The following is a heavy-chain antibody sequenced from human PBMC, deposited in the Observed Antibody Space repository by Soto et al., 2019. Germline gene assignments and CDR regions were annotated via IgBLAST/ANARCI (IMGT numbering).Heavy chain of an antibody. CDR2: ISGSGGSS. CDR3: AKDFRYSSSWWCLDY. J-gene: IGHJ4*02. CDR1: GFTFSSYA. V-gene: IGHV3-23*01. D-gene: IGHD6-13*01. Sequence: GGSLRLSCAASGFTFSSYAMSWVRQAPGKGLEWVSVISGSGGSSYYADSVKGRFTISRDNSKNTLYLQMNSLRAEYTAVYYCAKDFRYSSSWWCLDYWGQGPLVTVSS.